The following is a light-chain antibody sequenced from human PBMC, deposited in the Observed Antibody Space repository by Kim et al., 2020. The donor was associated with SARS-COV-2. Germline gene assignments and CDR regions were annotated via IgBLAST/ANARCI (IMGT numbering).Light chain of an antibody. Sequence: QSVLTQPPSVSAAPGQTVTISCSGSSSNIGNEDVSWYQQIPGTAPKLLIYDNNKRPSGIPDRFSGSKSGTSATLGITGLQTGDEADYYCETWDNSLDGVVFGGGTQLTVL. V-gene: IGLV1-51*01. J-gene: IGLJ3*02. CDR1: SSNIGNED. CDR2: DNN. CDR3: ETWDNSLDGVV.